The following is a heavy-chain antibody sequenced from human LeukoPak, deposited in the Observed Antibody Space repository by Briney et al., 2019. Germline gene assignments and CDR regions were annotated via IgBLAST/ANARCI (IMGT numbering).Heavy chain of an antibody. D-gene: IGHD6-6*01. Sequence: GGSLRLSCAASGFTFSSYAMSWVRQAPGKGLEWVSAISGSGGSTYYADSVKGRFTISRDNSKNTLYLQMNSPRAEDTAVYYCAKGVPPLSSIAARRFDYWGQGTLVTVSS. CDR3: AKGVPPLSSIAARRFDY. V-gene: IGHV3-23*01. CDR1: GFTFSSYA. CDR2: ISGSGGST. J-gene: IGHJ4*02.